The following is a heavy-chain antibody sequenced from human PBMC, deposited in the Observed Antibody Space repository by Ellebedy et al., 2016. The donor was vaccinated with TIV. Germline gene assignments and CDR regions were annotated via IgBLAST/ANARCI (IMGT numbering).Heavy chain of an antibody. CDR1: GFTFSSYW. V-gene: IGHV3-7*03. D-gene: IGHD6-19*01. J-gene: IGHJ4*02. Sequence: PGGSLRLSCEASGFTFSSYWMSWVRQAPGKGLEWVANIKQDGSEKYYVDSVKGRVTISRDNAKNSLYLQMNSLKAEDTAMYYCARRYRVAGVDYWGRGTLVTVSA. CDR3: ARRYRVAGVDY. CDR2: IKQDGSEK.